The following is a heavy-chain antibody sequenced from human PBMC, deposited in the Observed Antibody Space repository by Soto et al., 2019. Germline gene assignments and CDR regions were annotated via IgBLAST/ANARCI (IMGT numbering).Heavy chain of an antibody. V-gene: IGHV4-34*01. J-gene: IGHJ6*02. CDR2: INHSGST. CDR3: ARGLGYSSSWYRNYYYYGMDV. CDR1: GGSFSGYY. Sequence: QVQLQQWGAGLLKPSETLSLTCAVYGGSFSGYYWSWIRQPPGKGLEWIGEINHSGSTNYNPSLKILVTISVEPSNNQFSLKLSSVPAADTAVYYCARGLGYSSSWYRNYYYYGMDVWGQGTTVTVSS. D-gene: IGHD6-13*01.